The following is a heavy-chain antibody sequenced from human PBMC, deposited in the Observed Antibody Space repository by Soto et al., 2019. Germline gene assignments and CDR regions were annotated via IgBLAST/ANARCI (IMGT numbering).Heavy chain of an antibody. Sequence: PSETLSLTCDVYGGSFSGYIWTWIRQTPGKGLQRIGQINHSGSANYNPSLKSRVTISVHTSNSQFSLELNSVTAADTAVYYCARYFDWSYGMDVWGLGTTVTVSS. CDR3: ARYFDWSYGMDV. D-gene: IGHD3-9*01. CDR2: INHSGSA. J-gene: IGHJ6*02. CDR1: GGSFSGYI. V-gene: IGHV4-34*01.